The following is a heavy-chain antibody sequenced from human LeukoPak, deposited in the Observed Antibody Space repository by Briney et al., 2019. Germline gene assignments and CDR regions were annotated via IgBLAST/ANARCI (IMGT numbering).Heavy chain of an antibody. CDR3: ARARSSGWYEDY. CDR2: ISSSSSYI. Sequence: GGSLRLSCAASGFTFGSYSMNWVRQAPGKGLEWVSSISSSSSYIYYADSVKGRFTISRDNAKNSLYLQMNSLRAEDTAVYYCARARSSGWYEDYWGQGTLVTVSS. CDR1: GFTFGSYS. V-gene: IGHV3-21*01. J-gene: IGHJ4*02. D-gene: IGHD6-19*01.